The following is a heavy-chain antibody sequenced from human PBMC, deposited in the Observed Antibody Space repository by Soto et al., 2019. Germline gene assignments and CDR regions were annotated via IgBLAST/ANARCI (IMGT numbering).Heavy chain of an antibody. Sequence: PSETLSLTCAVYGGSFSGYYWSWIRQPPGKGLEWIGEINHSGSTNYNPSLKSRVTISVDTSKNQFSLKLSSVTAADTAVYYCARAPKNPQVVGGAPPGRGFAPGGQGPLVTVSS. V-gene: IGHV4-34*01. D-gene: IGHD3-10*01. CDR1: GGSFSGYY. CDR3: ARAPKNPQVVGGAPPGRGFAP. J-gene: IGHJ5*02. CDR2: INHSGST.